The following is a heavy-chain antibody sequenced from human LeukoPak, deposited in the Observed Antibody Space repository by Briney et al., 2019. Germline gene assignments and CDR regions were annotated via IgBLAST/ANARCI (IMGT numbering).Heavy chain of an antibody. Sequence: GGSLRLSCAASGITVSSYWMHGVRQAPGQGLVWVSRINSDGSSTTYADSVKGRFTISRDNAKNTLYLQMNSLRAEDTAVYYCARGTGHCVFDIWGQGTMVTVSS. CDR1: GITVSSYW. D-gene: IGHD2-21*01. CDR3: ARGTGHCVFDI. V-gene: IGHV3-74*01. J-gene: IGHJ3*02. CDR2: INSDGSST.